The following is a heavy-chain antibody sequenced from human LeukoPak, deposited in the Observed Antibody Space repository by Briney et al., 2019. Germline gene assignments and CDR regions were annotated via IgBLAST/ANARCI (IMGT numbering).Heavy chain of an antibody. Sequence: PGGSLRLSCVAWGFTFGNYWMKWVRQATGKGLEWVANIKQDGSEKNYVDYVKGRFTISRDNAKNSLYLQMSSLRADDTAVYYCAGGSYVDYWGQGTLVTVPS. CDR1: GFTFGNYW. CDR2: IKQDGSEK. V-gene: IGHV3-7*04. J-gene: IGHJ4*02. CDR3: AGGSYVDY.